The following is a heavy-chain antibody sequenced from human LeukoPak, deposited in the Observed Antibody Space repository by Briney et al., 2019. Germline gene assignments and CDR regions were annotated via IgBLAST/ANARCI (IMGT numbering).Heavy chain of an antibody. D-gene: IGHD6-13*01. CDR3: VRAGSSSPPVNFDY. V-gene: IGHV1-69*01. CDR1: GGTFSSYA. J-gene: IGHJ4*02. Sequence: RASVKVSCKASGGTFSSYAISWVRQAPGQGLEWMGGIIPIFGTANYAQKFQGRVTITADESTSTAYMELSSLRSEDTAVYYCVRAGSSSPPVNFDYWGQGTLVTVSS. CDR2: IIPIFGTA.